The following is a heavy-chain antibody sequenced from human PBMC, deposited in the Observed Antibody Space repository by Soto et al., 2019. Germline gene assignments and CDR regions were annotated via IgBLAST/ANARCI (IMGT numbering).Heavy chain of an antibody. V-gene: IGHV3-30-3*01. Sequence: PGGSLRLSCAASGFTFSSYAMHWVRQAPGKGLEWVAVISYDGSNKYYADSVKGRFTISRDNSKNTLYLQMNSLRAEDTAVYYCAEERKWELSGYFDYWGQGTLVTVSS. CDR2: ISYDGSNK. D-gene: IGHD1-26*01. J-gene: IGHJ4*02. CDR3: AEERKWELSGYFDY. CDR1: GFTFSSYA.